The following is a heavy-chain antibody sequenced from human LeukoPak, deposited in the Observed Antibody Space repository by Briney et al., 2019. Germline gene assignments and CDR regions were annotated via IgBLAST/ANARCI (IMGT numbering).Heavy chain of an antibody. D-gene: IGHD1-26*01. Sequence: SETLSLTCTISGGSINSHYWSWIRQPAGRGLGWIGRIYPSGSTNYNPSLKSRVTMSVDTSKNHFSLHLSSVTAADTAVYYCAKTSFGSGSFWFFYLWGRGAQVTVSS. CDR3: AKTSFGSGSFWFFYL. CDR2: IYPSGST. V-gene: IGHV4-4*07. CDR1: GGSINSHY. J-gene: IGHJ2*01.